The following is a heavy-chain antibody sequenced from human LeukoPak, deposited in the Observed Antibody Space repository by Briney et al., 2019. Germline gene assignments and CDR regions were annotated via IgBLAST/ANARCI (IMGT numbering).Heavy chain of an antibody. J-gene: IGHJ6*04. D-gene: IGHD3-10*02. V-gene: IGHV3-21*01. CDR2: ITSSSDYI. CDR1: GFIFSSYS. CDR3: AELGITMIGGV. Sequence: GGSLRLSCAASGFIFSSYSMNWVRQAPGKGLEWVSSITSSSDYIYYADSVKGRFTISRDNAKNSLYLQMNSLRAEDTAVYYCAELGITMIGGVWGKGTTVTISS.